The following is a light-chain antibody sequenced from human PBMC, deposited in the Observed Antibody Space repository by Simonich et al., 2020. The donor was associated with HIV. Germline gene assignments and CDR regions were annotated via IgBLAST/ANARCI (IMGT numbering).Light chain of an antibody. J-gene: IGKJ4*01. CDR2: WAS. CDR3: QQYYSNPLT. Sequence: DIVLTQSPDSLPVSLGEWATINCKSSQSLLYSSNNRHYLAWYQQKPGQPPKRLIYWASTRESGVPDRFSGSGSGTDFTLTISSLQAEDVAVYYCQQYYSNPLTFGGGTKVEIK. V-gene: IGKV4-1*01. CDR1: QSLLYSSNNRHY.